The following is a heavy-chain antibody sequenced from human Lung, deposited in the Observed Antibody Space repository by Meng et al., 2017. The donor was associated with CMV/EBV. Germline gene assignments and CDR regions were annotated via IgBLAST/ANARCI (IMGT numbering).Heavy chain of an antibody. CDR1: GFTFSSFD. Sequence: GGSLRLXXAASGFTFSSFDMSWVRQAPGKGLEWVSTVSDTHGDTYYADSVKGRFTISRDNSKSTLYLQMNSLRAEDTAVYYCAKRLGGLLSSDADLGYWGQGXLVTVSS. CDR3: AKRLGGLLSSDADLGY. J-gene: IGHJ4*02. CDR2: VSDTHGDT. D-gene: IGHD3-10*01. V-gene: IGHV3-23*01.